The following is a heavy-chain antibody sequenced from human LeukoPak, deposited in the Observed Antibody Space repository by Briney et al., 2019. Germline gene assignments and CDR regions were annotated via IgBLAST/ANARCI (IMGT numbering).Heavy chain of an antibody. CDR1: GFTFDDYD. D-gene: IGHD6-6*01. V-gene: IGHV3-23*01. J-gene: IGHJ4*02. CDR3: AKDSSSSPYYFDY. CDR2: ISGGGGAT. Sequence: GGSLRLSCAASGFTFDDYDMSWVRQAPGKGLKWVSAISGGGGATYYALSVRGRITISRDNSKNTLYLQMSSLRAEDTAVYYCAKDSSSSPYYFDYWGQGTLVTVSS.